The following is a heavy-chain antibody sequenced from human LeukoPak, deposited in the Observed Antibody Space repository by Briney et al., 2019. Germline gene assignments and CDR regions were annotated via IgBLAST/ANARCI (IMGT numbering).Heavy chain of an antibody. CDR1: GITFSSYS. V-gene: IGHV3-21*01. D-gene: IGHD3-22*01. J-gene: IGHJ3*02. CDR3: ARVVGLTMINAFDI. Sequence: GGSLRLSCAASGITFSSYSMNWVRQAPGKGLEWVSSISSSSSYIYYADSVKGRFTISRDNAKNSLYLQMNSLRAEDTAVYYCARVVGLTMINAFDIWGQGTMVTVSS. CDR2: ISSSSSYI.